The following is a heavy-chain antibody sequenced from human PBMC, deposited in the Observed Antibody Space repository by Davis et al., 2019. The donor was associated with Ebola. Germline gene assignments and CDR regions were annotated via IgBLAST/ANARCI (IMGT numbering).Heavy chain of an antibody. CDR2: IDPSDSDT. J-gene: IGHJ4*02. CDR3: AKVKTAAYYFDY. D-gene: IGHD4-11*01. CDR1: GYSFNNYW. V-gene: IGHV5-10-1*01. Sequence: GESLKISCKGSGYSFNNYWISWVRQVPGKGLEWMGRIDPSDSDTNYSPSFQGHVTISADKSISTAYLQWSSLKASDTAMYYCAKVKTAAYYFDYWGQGTLVTVSS.